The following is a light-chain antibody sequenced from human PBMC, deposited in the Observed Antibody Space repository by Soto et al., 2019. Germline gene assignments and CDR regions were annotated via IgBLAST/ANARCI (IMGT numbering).Light chain of an antibody. CDR2: AAS. V-gene: IGKV1-6*01. CDR1: QGIRND. CDR3: LQDYNYPLT. J-gene: IGKJ1*01. Sequence: QMTQAAASLSASVGDRVTITCRASQGIRNDLGWYQQKPGKAPKLLIYAASSLQSGVPSRSSGSGSGTDFTLTISSLQPEDFATYYCLQDYNYPLTFGQGTKVDIK.